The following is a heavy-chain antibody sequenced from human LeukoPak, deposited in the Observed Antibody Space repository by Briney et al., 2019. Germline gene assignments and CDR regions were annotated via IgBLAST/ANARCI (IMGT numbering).Heavy chain of an antibody. CDR2: ISGSGAGT. D-gene: IGHD6-13*01. CDR1: GFSFSDAW. V-gene: IGHV3-23*01. J-gene: IGHJ4*02. Sequence: GESLKISCAASGFSFSDAWMTWVRQAPGKGLEWVSGISGSGAGTYYADSVRGRFTISRDNSKNTLYLQMNSLRAEDTAVYYCSNLYGSNYWGQGTLVTVSS. CDR3: SNLYGSNY.